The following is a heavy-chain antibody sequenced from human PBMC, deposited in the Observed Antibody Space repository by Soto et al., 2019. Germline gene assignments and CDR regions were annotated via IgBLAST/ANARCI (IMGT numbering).Heavy chain of an antibody. CDR3: ARQPPRHAGD. CDR2: IYYSAST. CDR1: GGSISSYY. Sequence: SETLSLTCTVSGGSISSYYWSWIRQPPGKGLEWIGYIYYSASTNYSPSLKSRVTISVDTSKNQFSLKLSSVTAADTAVYYCARQPPRHAGDWGQGTLVTVSS. J-gene: IGHJ4*02. V-gene: IGHV4-59*08. D-gene: IGHD6-13*01.